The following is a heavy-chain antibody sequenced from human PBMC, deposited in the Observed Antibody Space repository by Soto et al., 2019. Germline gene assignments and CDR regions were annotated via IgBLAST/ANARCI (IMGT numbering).Heavy chain of an antibody. D-gene: IGHD3-16*01. CDR1: GFTFSSYA. J-gene: IGHJ1*01. Sequence: GGSLRLSCAASGFTFSSYAMSWVRQAPGKGLEWVSGLSGSGGTTNYADSVEGRFTISRDNSKNTLYLQMDSLSAEDTAMYYCARRGGANAAFQHWGQGTLVTVSS. CDR3: ARRGGANAAFQH. CDR2: LSGSGGTT. V-gene: IGHV3-23*01.